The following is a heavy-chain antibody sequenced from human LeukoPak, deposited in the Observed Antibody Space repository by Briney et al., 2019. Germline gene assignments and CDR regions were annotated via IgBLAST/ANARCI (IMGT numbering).Heavy chain of an antibody. D-gene: IGHD3-16*01. J-gene: IGHJ4*02. CDR1: GGTFSSYA. V-gene: IGHV1-69*05. CDR2: TIPIFGTA. CDR3: ARSLLIDASNEGRQVGAYYFDY. Sequence: ASVKVSCKASGGTFSSYAISWVRQAPGQGLEWMGGTIPIFGTANYAQKFQGRVTITTDESTSTAYMELSSLRSEDTAVYYCARSLLIDASNEGRQVGAYYFDYWGQGTLVTVSS.